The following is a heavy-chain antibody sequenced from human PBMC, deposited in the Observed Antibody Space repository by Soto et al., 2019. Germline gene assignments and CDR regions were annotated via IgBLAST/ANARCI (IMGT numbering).Heavy chain of an antibody. J-gene: IGHJ6*02. CDR3: ARQGSNGAYYYYGMDV. CDR2: IYPGDSDT. D-gene: IGHD2-8*01. CDR1: GYRFSSYW. Sequence: PGESLKISCNGSGYRFSSYWISWVRQMPGKGLEWMGIIYPGDSDTRYSPSFQGQVTFSVDKSNNTAYLQWSSLKTSDTDMYYCARQGSNGAYYYYGMDVWGQGTAVTVSS. V-gene: IGHV5-51*01.